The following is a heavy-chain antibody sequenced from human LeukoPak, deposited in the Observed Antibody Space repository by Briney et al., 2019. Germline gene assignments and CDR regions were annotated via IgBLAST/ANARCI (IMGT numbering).Heavy chain of an antibody. CDR1: GYTFTSFG. J-gene: IGHJ5*02. CDR2: SSAYSGNT. D-gene: IGHD3-3*01. CDR3: ARVQTYYDFWSGLFDP. Sequence: ASVKVSCKASGYTFTSFGISWVRQAPGQGLEWMGWSSAYSGNTNYAQKFQGRVTMTRDTSISTAYMELSRLRSDDTAVYYCARVQTYYDFWSGLFDPWGQGTLVTVSS. V-gene: IGHV1-18*01.